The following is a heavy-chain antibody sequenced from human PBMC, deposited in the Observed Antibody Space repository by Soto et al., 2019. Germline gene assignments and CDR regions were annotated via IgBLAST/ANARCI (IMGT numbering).Heavy chain of an antibody. Sequence: EVQLVETGGGLIQPGGSLRLSCAASGFTVSSNYMSWVRQAPGKGLEWVSVIYSGGSTYYADSVKGRFTISRDNSKNTLYLQRNGLRAEDTAVYYCARGGSGGFGEVKTGHFDYWGQGTLVTVSS. CDR3: ARGGSGGFGEVKTGHFDY. CDR1: GFTVSSNY. J-gene: IGHJ4*02. D-gene: IGHD3-10*01. CDR2: IYSGGST. V-gene: IGHV3-53*02.